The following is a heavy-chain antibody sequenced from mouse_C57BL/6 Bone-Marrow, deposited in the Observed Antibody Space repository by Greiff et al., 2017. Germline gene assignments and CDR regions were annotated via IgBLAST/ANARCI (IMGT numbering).Heavy chain of an antibody. CDR1: GYTFTSYW. D-gene: IGHD3-2*02. V-gene: IGHV1-59*01. Sequence: QVQLKQPGAELVRPGTSVKLSCKASGYTFTSYWMHWVKQRPGQGLEWIGVIDPSDSYTNYNQKFKGKATLTVDTSSSTAYMQLSSLTSEDSAVYYCARSQTAQATDYWGQGTTLTVSS. J-gene: IGHJ2*01. CDR3: ARSQTAQATDY. CDR2: IDPSDSYT.